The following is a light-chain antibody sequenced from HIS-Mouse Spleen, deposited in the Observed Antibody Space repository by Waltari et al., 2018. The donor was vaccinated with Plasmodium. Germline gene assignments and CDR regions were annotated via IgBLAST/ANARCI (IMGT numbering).Light chain of an antibody. Sequence: DIQMTQSPSSLSASVGDRVTITCRASQSISSYLNWYQQKPGKAPKLLIYAASSLQSGVPSRVRGSGAGTDFTLTISSLQPEDFATYYCQQSYSTPPTFGGGTKVEIK. CDR2: AAS. J-gene: IGKJ4*01. CDR1: QSISSY. V-gene: IGKV1-39*01. CDR3: QQSYSTPPT.